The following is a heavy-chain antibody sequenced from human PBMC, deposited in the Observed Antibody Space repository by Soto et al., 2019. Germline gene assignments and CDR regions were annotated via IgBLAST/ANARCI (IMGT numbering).Heavy chain of an antibody. D-gene: IGHD3-22*01. Sequence: GGSLRLSCAASGFSLSNNGMHWVRQAPGKGLEWVAVISYDGNNKYYADSVKGRFTISRDNSKNTVYLEMNNLRAEDTAMYYCAKGGSGNYLTYYYYYGMDVWGQGTTVTVSS. V-gene: IGHV3-30*18. CDR1: GFSLSNNG. CDR3: AKGGSGNYLTYYYYYGMDV. J-gene: IGHJ6*02. CDR2: ISYDGNNK.